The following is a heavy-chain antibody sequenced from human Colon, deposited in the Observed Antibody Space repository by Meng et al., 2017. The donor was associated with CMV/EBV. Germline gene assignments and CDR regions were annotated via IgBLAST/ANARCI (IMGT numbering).Heavy chain of an antibody. Sequence: QCPLNVLGSTLETTNPAASLTCTFSRFCYSFRGVGVGWLRQAPGQGLEWIGLIDWDVDKRYTLKLKGRLTMTKDTSKNQVVMKLTSMDPVDTAIYYCANRTSRRYKFDYWGQGTLVTVSS. V-gene: IGHV2-5*02. J-gene: IGHJ4*02. CDR1: RFCYSFRGVG. D-gene: IGHD5-12*01. CDR3: ANRTSRRYKFDY. CDR2: IDWDVDK.